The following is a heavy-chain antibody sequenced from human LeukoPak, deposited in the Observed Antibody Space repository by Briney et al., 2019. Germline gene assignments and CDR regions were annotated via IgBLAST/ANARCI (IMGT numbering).Heavy chain of an antibody. J-gene: IGHJ4*02. CDR1: GFTVSSNY. D-gene: IGHD3-3*01. CDR3: ARVRGITIFGVGPFDY. CDR2: IKQDGSEK. V-gene: IGHV3-7*01. Sequence: GGSLRLSCAASGFTVSSNYMSWVRQAPGKGLEWVANIKQDGSEKYYVDSVKGRFTISRDNAKNSLYLQMNSLRAEDTAVYCCARVRGITIFGVGPFDYWGQGTLVTASS.